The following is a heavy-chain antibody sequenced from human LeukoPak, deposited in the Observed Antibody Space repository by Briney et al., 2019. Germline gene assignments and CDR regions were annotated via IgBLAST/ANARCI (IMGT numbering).Heavy chain of an antibody. CDR1: GLPFSSYS. Sequence: GGSLRVSCADSGLPFSSYSMKWVRQAPGKVLALFSYISSSGNTIYDADSVKGRFTISRDNAKNSLYLQMNSLRAEDTAVYYCARAFIGSGWYYFDYWGQGTLVTVSS. V-gene: IGHV3-48*04. CDR2: ISSSGNTI. D-gene: IGHD6-19*01. J-gene: IGHJ4*02. CDR3: ARAFIGSGWYYFDY.